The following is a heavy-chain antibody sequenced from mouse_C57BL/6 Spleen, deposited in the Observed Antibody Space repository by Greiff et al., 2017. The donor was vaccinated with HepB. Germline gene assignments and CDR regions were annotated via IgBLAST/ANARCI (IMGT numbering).Heavy chain of an antibody. Sequence: VQLKQSGPELVKPGASVKMSCKASGYTFTDYNMHWVKQSHGKSLEWIGYINPNNGGTSYNQKFKGEATLTVNKSSSTAYMELRSLTSEDSAVYYCARMNYGNRDWYFDVWGTGTTVTVSS. CDR3: ARMNYGNRDWYFDV. CDR2: INPNNGGT. D-gene: IGHD2-1*01. V-gene: IGHV1-22*01. J-gene: IGHJ1*03. CDR1: GYTFTDYN.